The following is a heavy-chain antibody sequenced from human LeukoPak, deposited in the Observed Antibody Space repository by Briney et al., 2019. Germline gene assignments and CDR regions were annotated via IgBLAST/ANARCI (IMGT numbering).Heavy chain of an antibody. CDR1: GFTFSSYA. CDR3: AREWLLCMDV. J-gene: IGHJ6*02. CDR2: ISYDGSNK. V-gene: IGHV3-30*04. D-gene: IGHD6-19*01. Sequence: GRSLRLSCAASGFTFSSYAMHWVRQAPGKGLEWVAVISYDGSNKYYADSVKGRFTISRDNAKNSLYLQMNSLRAEDTAVYYCAREWLLCMDVWGQGTTVTVSS.